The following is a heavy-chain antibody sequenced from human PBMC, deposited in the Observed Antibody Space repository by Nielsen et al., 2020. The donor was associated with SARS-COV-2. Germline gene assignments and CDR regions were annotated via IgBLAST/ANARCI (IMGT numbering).Heavy chain of an antibody. CDR3: AKGRWTYFDY. CDR2: ISSSGSTI. CDR1: GFTFSDYY. V-gene: IGHV3-11*04. D-gene: IGHD2-15*01. J-gene: IGHJ4*02. Sequence: GESLKISCAASGFTFSDYYMSWIRQAPGKGLEWVSYISSSGSTIYYADSVKGRFTISRDNAKNSLYLQMNSLRAEDTAVYYCAKGRWTYFDYWGQGTLVTVSS.